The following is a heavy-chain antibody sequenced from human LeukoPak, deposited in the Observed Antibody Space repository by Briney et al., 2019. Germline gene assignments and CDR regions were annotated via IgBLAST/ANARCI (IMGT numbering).Heavy chain of an antibody. CDR1: GFTFSSYS. V-gene: IGHV3-21*01. J-gene: IGHJ4*02. CDR2: ISSSSSSYI. Sequence: SGGSLRLSCAASGFTFSSYSMTWVRQAPGKGLEWVSSISSSSSSYIYYADSVKGRFTISRDNAKNSLYLQMNSLRAEDTAVYYCARDVPQVFSWSGRHYFDYWGQGTLVTVSS. D-gene: IGHD6-13*01. CDR3: ARDVPQVFSWSGRHYFDY.